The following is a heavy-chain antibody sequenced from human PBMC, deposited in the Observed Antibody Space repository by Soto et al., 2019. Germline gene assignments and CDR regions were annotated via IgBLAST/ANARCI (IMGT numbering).Heavy chain of an antibody. CDR1: GYSFTSYW. V-gene: IGHV5-51*01. Sequence: GESLKISCKGSGYSFTSYWIGWVRQMPGKGLEWMGIIYPGDSDTRYSPSFQGQVTISADKSISTAYLQWSSLKASDTAMYYCAREPEHYNYGMDAWGQGTTVTVSS. CDR2: IYPGDSDT. J-gene: IGHJ6*02. CDR3: AREPEHYNYGMDA.